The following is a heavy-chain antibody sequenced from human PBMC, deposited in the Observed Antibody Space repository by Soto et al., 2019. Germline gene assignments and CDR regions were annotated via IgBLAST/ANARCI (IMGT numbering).Heavy chain of an antibody. V-gene: IGHV3-48*03. Sequence: GGPLRLSCAASGLTFSSYEMNWVRQAPGKGLEWVSYISSSGSTIYYADSVKGRFTISRDNAKNSLYLQMNSLRAEDTAVYYCAIEPRVIVGVTSLFDYWGQGTLVTVSS. CDR3: AIEPRVIVGVTSLFDY. CDR1: GLTFSSYE. J-gene: IGHJ4*02. CDR2: ISSSGSTI. D-gene: IGHD1-26*01.